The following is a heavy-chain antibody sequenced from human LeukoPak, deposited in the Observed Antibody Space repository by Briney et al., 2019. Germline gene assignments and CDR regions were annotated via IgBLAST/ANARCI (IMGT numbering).Heavy chain of an antibody. Sequence: GGSLRLSCAASGFTFSSYWMHWVRQAPGEGLGWVLRINSDGSSTSYADSVKGRFTISRDNAKNTLYLQMNSLRAEDTAVYYCARVDYDFWSGYYPGDYWGQGTLVTVSS. V-gene: IGHV3-74*01. CDR3: ARVDYDFWSGYYPGDY. CDR1: GFTFSSYW. J-gene: IGHJ4*02. CDR2: INSDGSST. D-gene: IGHD3-3*01.